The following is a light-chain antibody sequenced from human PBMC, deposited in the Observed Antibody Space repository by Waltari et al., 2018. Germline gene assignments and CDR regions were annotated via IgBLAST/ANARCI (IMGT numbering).Light chain of an antibody. Sequence: DIQMTQSPSSLSASVGDRVTITCRASQDIGSDLGWYQQKSGKARKRLIYGVSSLHSGVPSRFSGSASGTEFTLTISRLQPEDFATYYCLQHKTFPRTFGQGTKV. J-gene: IGKJ1*01. V-gene: IGKV1-17*01. CDR3: LQHKTFPRT. CDR2: GVS. CDR1: QDIGSD.